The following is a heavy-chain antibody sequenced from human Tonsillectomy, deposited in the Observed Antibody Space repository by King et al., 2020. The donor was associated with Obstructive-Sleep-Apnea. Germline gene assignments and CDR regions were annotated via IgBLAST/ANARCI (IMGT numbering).Heavy chain of an antibody. V-gene: IGHV3-23*04. Sequence: VQLVESGGGLVQPGGSLRLSCAASGFTFSTYAMSWVRQAPGKGLEWVSVISGSGDSTYSADSVKGRFTISRDNSKNTLYLQMNSLRAEDTAVYYCAKPEKYCTNAVCYPSFDYWGQGTLVTVSS. D-gene: IGHD2-8*01. CDR3: AKPEKYCTNAVCYPSFDY. CDR1: GFTFSTYA. CDR2: ISGSGDST. J-gene: IGHJ4*02.